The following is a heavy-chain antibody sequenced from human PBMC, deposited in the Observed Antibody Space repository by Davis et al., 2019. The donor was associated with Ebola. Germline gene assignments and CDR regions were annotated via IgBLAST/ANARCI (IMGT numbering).Heavy chain of an antibody. CDR2: IYYSGST. Sequence: MPSETLSLTCAVSGGSISSGGYSWSWIRQPPGKGLEWIGYIYYSGSTNYNPSLKSRVTISVDTSKNQFSLRLTSVTAADTAVYYCARSGIAAAIDFWGQGTLVTVSS. CDR1: GGSISSGGYS. J-gene: IGHJ4*02. CDR3: ARSGIAAAIDF. V-gene: IGHV4-61*08. D-gene: IGHD6-13*01.